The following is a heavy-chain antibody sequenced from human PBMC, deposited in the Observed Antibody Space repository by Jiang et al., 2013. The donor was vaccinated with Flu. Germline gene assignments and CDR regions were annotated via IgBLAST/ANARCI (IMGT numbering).Heavy chain of an antibody. D-gene: IGHD3-22*01. Sequence: SGAEVKKPGSSVKVSCKASGGTFGSYAVSWVRQAPGQGLEWMGRITPIIDIPNYAEKFQGRVTITADRSTSTAYMELSSLRSEDTAVYFCARDNPNYYDSSGYKRVFDYWGQGTLVTVS. J-gene: IGHJ4*02. CDR2: ITPIIDIP. V-gene: IGHV1-69*04. CDR3: ARDNPNYYDSSGYKRVFDY. CDR1: GGTFGSYA.